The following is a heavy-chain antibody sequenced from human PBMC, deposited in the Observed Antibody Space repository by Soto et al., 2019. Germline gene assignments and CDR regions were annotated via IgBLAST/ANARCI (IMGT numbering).Heavy chain of an antibody. J-gene: IGHJ4*02. CDR3: ARVTDYGSSGHYRDY. CDR1: GFTFSSYA. Sequence: HPGGSLRLSCAASGFTFSSYAMHWVRQAPGKGLEWVAVISYDGSNKYYADSVKGRFTISRDNAKKTLYLQMNSLRAEDMAVYYCARVTDYGSSGHYRDYWGQGTLVTVSS. V-gene: IGHV3-30-3*01. D-gene: IGHD3-22*01. CDR2: ISYDGSNK.